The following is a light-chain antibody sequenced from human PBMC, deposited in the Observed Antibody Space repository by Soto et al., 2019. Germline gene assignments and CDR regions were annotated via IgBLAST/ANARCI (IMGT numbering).Light chain of an antibody. CDR1: PSVRSTY. CDR2: RTS. V-gene: IGKV3-20*01. J-gene: IGKJ2*01. Sequence: IVVTQSPGTLPLSPGERATLSCPASPSVRSTYVAWYQQKPGQAPRLLIYRTSTRATGIPDRFSGSASGTDFTLTISRLEPEDFAVYYCQQFDTSVYTFGQGTKLEIK. CDR3: QQFDTSVYT.